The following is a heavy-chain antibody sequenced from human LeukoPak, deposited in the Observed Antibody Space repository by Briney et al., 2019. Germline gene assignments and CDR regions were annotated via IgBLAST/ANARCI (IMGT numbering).Heavy chain of an antibody. J-gene: IGHJ4*02. CDR2: IKGDGSEK. D-gene: IGHD3-16*01. CDR1: GLTFSSFW. CDR3: ASGGHIDY. V-gene: IGHV3-7*05. Sequence: GGSLRLSCAASGLTFSSFWMSWVRQAPGKGLEWVANIKGDGSEKYYVDSVKGRFTISRDNAQNSLYLQVNSLRAEDTAVYYCASGGHIDYCGQGTVVTVSS.